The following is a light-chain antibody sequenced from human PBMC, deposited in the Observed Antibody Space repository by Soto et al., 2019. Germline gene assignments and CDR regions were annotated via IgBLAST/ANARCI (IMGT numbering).Light chain of an antibody. CDR2: ENT. Sequence: QSVLTQPPSVSAAPGQKVTISCSGSSSNIGNNYVSWYHQLPGTAPKLLIYENTQRPSGIPDRCSAAKSGTSATLGIAGLQTGDEADYYCASWDYSLSAVIFGGGTKLTVL. J-gene: IGLJ2*01. CDR3: ASWDYSLSAVI. CDR1: SSNIGNNY. V-gene: IGLV1-51*02.